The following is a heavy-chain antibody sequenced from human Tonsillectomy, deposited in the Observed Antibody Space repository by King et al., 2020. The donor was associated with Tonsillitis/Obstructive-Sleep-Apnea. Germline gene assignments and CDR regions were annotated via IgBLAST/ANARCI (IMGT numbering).Heavy chain of an antibody. CDR1: GFTLSDHY. V-gene: IGHV3-72*01. CDR2: TRNKASSYTT. D-gene: IGHD1-26*01. CDR3: ARGVGKEGP. J-gene: IGHJ5*02. Sequence: VQLVESGGGLVQPGGSLRLSCEASGFTLSDHYMDWVRQPPGKGLEWFGSTRNKASSYTTEYAAAVKGSVTISRDDSKNSLYLQMNSLKTEDAAVYYCARGVGKEGPWGQGTLVTVSS.